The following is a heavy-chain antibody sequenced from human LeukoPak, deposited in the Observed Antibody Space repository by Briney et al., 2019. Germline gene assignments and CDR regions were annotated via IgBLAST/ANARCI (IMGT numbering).Heavy chain of an antibody. Sequence: ASVKVSCKASGYTFTSYDINWVRQATGQGLEWMGWMNPNSGNTGYAQKFQGRVTMTRNTSISTAYMELSSLRSEDTAVYYCARGQLGRGDFWSGYYHYSLDYRGQGTLVTVSS. CDR2: MNPNSGNT. J-gene: IGHJ4*02. CDR1: GYTFTSYD. CDR3: ARGQLGRGDFWSGYYHYSLDY. D-gene: IGHD3-3*01. V-gene: IGHV1-8*01.